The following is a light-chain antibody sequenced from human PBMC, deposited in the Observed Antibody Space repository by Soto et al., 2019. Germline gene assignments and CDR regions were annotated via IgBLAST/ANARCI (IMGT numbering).Light chain of an antibody. V-gene: IGKV2-28*01. CDR3: MQALQAPLT. J-gene: IGKJ1*01. Sequence: DSVMTQSPLSLPVTPGEPAYISCRSSQSLLHSNGYKYLDWYLQKPGQSPQLVIYLGSNRASGVSDRLSGSVTGTDFTLRVSRVEAEDVGGYYWMQALQAPLTLGQGTKVEIK. CDR2: LGS. CDR1: QSLLHSNGYKY.